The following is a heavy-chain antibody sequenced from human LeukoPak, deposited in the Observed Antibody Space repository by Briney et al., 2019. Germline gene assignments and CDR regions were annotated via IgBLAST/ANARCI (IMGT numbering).Heavy chain of an antibody. CDR1: EYTFTGYY. CDR2: ISAYNGNT. CDR3: ARDRGATIGISSY. D-gene: IGHD1-26*01. Sequence: ASVTVSCTASEYTFTGYYMHWVRQAPGQGLEWMGWISAYNGNTNYAQKLQGRVTMATDTSTSTAYMELRSLRSDDTAVYYCARDRGATIGISSYWGQGTLVTVSS. J-gene: IGHJ4*02. V-gene: IGHV1-18*04.